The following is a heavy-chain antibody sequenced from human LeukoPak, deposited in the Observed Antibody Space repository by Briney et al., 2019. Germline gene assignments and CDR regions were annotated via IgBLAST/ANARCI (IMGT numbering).Heavy chain of an antibody. J-gene: IGHJ4*02. D-gene: IGHD3-10*01. V-gene: IGHV3-7*01. CDR3: ARDHYYGSGSKDY. CDR1: GFTFSSYW. Sequence: GGSLRLSCAASGFTFSSYWMSWVRQAPGKGLEWVANIKQDGSEKYYVDSVKGRFTISRDNAKNSLYLQMNSLRAEDTAVYYCARDHYYGSGSKDYWGQGTLVTVSS. CDR2: IKQDGSEK.